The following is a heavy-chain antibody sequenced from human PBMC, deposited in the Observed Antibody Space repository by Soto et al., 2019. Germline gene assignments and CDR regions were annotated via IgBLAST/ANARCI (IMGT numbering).Heavy chain of an antibody. V-gene: IGHV4-39*01. J-gene: IGHJ5*02. Sequence: SETLSLTCTVSGGSISSSSYYWGWIRQPPGKGLEWIGSIYYSGSTYYNPSLKSRVTISVDTSKNQFSLKLSSVTAADTAVYYCARHLCSGGSCYYRSWWFDPWGQGTLVTAPQ. CDR1: GGSISSSSYY. D-gene: IGHD2-15*01. CDR2: IYYSGST. CDR3: ARHLCSGGSCYYRSWWFDP.